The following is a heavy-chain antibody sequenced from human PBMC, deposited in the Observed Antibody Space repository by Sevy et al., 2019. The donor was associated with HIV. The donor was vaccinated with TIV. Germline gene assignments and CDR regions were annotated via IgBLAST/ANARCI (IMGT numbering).Heavy chain of an antibody. CDR2: IYYTGST. CDR1: GGSISAYH. D-gene: IGHD5-12*01. CDR3: TRAPPVRSGDDSLNWFDP. J-gene: IGHJ5*02. Sequence: SETLSLTCTVSGGSISAYHWSWIRQPPGKALEYIGYIYYTGSTNYNPSLENRVTMSVDTSKNQFSLKLNSVTAADTAVYYCTRAPPVRSGDDSLNWFDPWGQGTLVTVSS. V-gene: IGHV4-59*01.